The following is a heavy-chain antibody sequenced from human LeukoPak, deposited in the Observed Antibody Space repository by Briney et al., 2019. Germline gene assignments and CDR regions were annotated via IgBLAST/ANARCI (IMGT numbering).Heavy chain of an antibody. CDR2: INHSGST. CDR3: ARVLRDGYNTVWFDP. V-gene: IGHV4-34*01. CDR1: GGSFSGYY. D-gene: IGHD5-24*01. Sequence: SETLSLTCAVYGGSFSGYYWSWIRQPPGKGLEWIGEINHSGSTNYNPSLKSRVTISVDTSKNQFSLKLSSVTAADTAVYYCARVLRDGYNTVWFDPWGQGTLVTVSS. J-gene: IGHJ5*02.